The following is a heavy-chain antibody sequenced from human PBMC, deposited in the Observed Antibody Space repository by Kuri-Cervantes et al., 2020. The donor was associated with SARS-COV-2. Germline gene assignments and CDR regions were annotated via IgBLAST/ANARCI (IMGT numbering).Heavy chain of an antibody. V-gene: IGHV3-74*01. D-gene: IGHD6-13*01. CDR1: GFTFSSYW. Sequence: GGSRRLSCAASGFTFSSYWMHWVRQAPGKGLVWVSRINSDGSSTSYADSGEGRFTISRDNTKNTLYLQMNSLSAEDTAVYCCARFPTTGTYYFDYWGQGTLVTVSS. J-gene: IGHJ4*01. CDR3: ARFPTTGTYYFDY. CDR2: INSDGSST.